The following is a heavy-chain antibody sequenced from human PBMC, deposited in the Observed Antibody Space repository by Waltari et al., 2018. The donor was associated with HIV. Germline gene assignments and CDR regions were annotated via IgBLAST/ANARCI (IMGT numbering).Heavy chain of an antibody. Sequence: EVQLVESGGGLVQPGRSLRLSCAASGFTFSHYWMHWVRQAPGKGLVWVSRMNFDGSSTTYADAVMGRFTISRDNARNTLYLQMNSLRAEDTAVYYCAREDPQKKNWFFDLWGRGTLVTVSS. J-gene: IGHJ2*01. V-gene: IGHV3-74*01. CDR2: MNFDGSST. CDR3: AREDPQKKNWFFDL. CDR1: GFTFSHYW.